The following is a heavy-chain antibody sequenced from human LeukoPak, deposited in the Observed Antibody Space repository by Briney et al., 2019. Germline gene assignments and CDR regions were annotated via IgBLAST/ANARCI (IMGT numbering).Heavy chain of an antibody. V-gene: IGHV3-66*01. CDR1: GFTVSSNY. Sequence: GPLRLSCAASGFTVSSNYMIWVRQPPGMGLEWVSVFYPGGTTYYADSVKGRFSISRDNSKNIVSLQMNSLRAEDTAVYYCARDALVPDGFDLWGQGTMVTVSS. CDR3: ARDALVPDGFDL. J-gene: IGHJ3*01. CDR2: FYPGGTT. D-gene: IGHD6-13*01.